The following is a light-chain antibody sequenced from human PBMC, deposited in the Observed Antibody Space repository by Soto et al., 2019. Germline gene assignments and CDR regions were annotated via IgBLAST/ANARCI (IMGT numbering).Light chain of an antibody. V-gene: IGKV3-20*01. CDR2: GAS. CDR1: QTVSSSY. J-gene: IGKJ1*01. Sequence: EVVLTQSPGTLSLSPGERATLSCRASQTVSSSYLAWYQQKPGQAPRLLIFGASSRATGIPERFSGSGSGTDFTLSISGLEPEDFAVYYCQQYGRPPWTFGQGTKVEIK. CDR3: QQYGRPPWT.